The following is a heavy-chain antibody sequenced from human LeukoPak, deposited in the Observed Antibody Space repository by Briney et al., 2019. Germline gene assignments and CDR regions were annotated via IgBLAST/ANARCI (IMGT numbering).Heavy chain of an antibody. CDR2: ISSSGSTM. CDR3: ARDRLTSSYYYGMDV. J-gene: IGHJ6*04. Sequence: GGSLRLSCAASGFTFSSYAMSWVRQAPGKRLEWVSYISSSGSTMYYADSVKGRFTISRDNAKNSLYLQMNSLRAEDTAVYYCARDRLTSSYYYGMDVWGKGTTVTVSS. D-gene: IGHD6-19*01. CDR1: GFTFSSYA. V-gene: IGHV3-48*03.